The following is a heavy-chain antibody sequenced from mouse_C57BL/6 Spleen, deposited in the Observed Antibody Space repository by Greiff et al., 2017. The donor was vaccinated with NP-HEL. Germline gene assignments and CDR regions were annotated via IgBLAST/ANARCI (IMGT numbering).Heavy chain of an antibody. CDR1: GYTFTSYW. Sequence: QVQLQQPGAELVKPGASVKLSCKASGYTFTSYWMHWVKQRPGRGLEWIGRIDTNSGGTKYNEQFQNKATLTVDKTSSTAYMQLSSLTSEDSAVYYCARSDYGSRAWFAYWGQGTLVTVSA. D-gene: IGHD1-1*01. CDR3: ARSDYGSRAWFAY. CDR2: IDTNSGGT. J-gene: IGHJ3*01. V-gene: IGHV1-72*01.